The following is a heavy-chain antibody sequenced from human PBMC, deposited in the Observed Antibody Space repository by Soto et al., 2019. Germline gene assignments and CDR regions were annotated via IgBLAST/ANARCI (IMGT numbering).Heavy chain of an antibody. J-gene: IGHJ4*02. CDR3: ARDRNDSSGYYLVATYYFDY. CDR2: ISYDGSNK. CDR1: GFTFSSYA. D-gene: IGHD3-22*01. Sequence: QVQLVESGGGVVQPGRSLRLSCAASGFTFSSYAMHWVRQAPGKGLEWVAVISYDGSNKYYADSVKGRFTISRDNSKNTRYLQMNSLRAEDTAVYYCARDRNDSSGYYLVATYYFDYWGQGTLVTVSS. V-gene: IGHV3-30-3*01.